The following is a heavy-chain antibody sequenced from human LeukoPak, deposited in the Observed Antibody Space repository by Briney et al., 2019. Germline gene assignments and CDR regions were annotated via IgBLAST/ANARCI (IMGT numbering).Heavy chain of an antibody. D-gene: IGHD1-14*01. CDR2: INPSGGST. J-gene: IGHJ5*02. CDR1: GYTFTSYY. CDR3: ASRIPRGNWFDP. V-gene: IGHV1-46*01. Sequence: GASVEVSCKASGYTFTSYYMHWVRQAPGQGLEWMGIINPSGGSTSYAQKFQGRVTITADESTSTAYMELSSLRSEDTAVYYCASRIPRGNWFDPWGQGTLVTVSS.